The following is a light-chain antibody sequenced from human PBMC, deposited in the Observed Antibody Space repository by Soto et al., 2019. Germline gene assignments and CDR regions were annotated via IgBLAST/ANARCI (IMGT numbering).Light chain of an antibody. Sequence: DIQLTQSPSFLSAYVGDRVAITCRASQDISSHLVWYQQKPGEAPQLLIFAASTLQSGVPSRLSGSRSETEFTLTIDGLQPEDFATYYCQHFNSYPITFGQGTR. CDR1: QDISSH. CDR2: AAS. CDR3: QHFNSYPIT. V-gene: IGKV1-9*01. J-gene: IGKJ5*01.